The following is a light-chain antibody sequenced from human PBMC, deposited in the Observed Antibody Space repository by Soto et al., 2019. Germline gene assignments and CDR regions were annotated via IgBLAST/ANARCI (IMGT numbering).Light chain of an antibody. Sequence: EILMTQSPSTLSVSPGERVTLSCRASQSVRSNLAWYQQKPAQAATLLLYGASTRATGLPARFSGSGCGTDFTLTISSLQYEDYAVYYCQQYKTWHPITFGQGTRVEIK. CDR3: QQYKTWHPIT. CDR2: GAS. CDR1: QSVRSN. V-gene: IGKV3-15*01. J-gene: IGKJ5*01.